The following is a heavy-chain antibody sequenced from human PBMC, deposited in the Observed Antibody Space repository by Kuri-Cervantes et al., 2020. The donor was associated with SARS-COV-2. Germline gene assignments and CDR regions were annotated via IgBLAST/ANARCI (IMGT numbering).Heavy chain of an antibody. V-gene: IGHV1-2*02. D-gene: IGHD3-9*01. Sequence: ASVKVSCKASRYTFTYYYIHWVRQAPGQGLEWMRSINPNSGDTNYAQRFQGRVIMTRDTSITTAYMDLSRLTSDDTAVYYCARKGDWAYFDYWGQGTLVTVSS. CDR3: ARKGDWAYFDY. CDR2: INPNSGDT. CDR1: RYTFTYYY. J-gene: IGHJ4*02.